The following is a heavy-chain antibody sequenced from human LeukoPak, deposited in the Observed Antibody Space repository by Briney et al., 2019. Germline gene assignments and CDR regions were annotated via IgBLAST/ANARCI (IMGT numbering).Heavy chain of an antibody. Sequence: SVSVSCKASGGTFSSYAISWVRQAPGQGLEWMGGIIPIFGTANYAQKFQGRVTITADESTSTAYLELSSLTSEDTAVYYCARVVLGRRWLQTSYYYGMDVWGQGATVTVSS. D-gene: IGHD5-24*01. V-gene: IGHV1-69*13. CDR3: ARVVLGRRWLQTSYYYGMDV. CDR2: IIPIFGTA. CDR1: GGTFSSYA. J-gene: IGHJ6*02.